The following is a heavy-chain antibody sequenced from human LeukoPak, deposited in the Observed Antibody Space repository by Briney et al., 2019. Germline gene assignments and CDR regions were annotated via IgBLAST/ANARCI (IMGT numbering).Heavy chain of an antibody. CDR1: GFTFSGSA. CDR2: IRSKANSYAT. CDR3: TSRPLLSYYGSGRTRSDY. V-gene: IGHV3-73*01. J-gene: IGHJ4*02. Sequence: GGSLRLSCAASGFTFSGSAMHWVRQASGKGLEWVGRIRSKANSYATAYAASVKGRFTISRDDSKDTTYLQMNSLKTEDTAVYYCTSRPLLSYYGSGRTRSDYWGQGTLVTVSS. D-gene: IGHD3-10*01.